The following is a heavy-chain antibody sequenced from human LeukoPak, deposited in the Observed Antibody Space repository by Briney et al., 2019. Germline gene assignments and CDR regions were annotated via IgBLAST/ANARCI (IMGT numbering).Heavy chain of an antibody. CDR2: IHTSGTT. CDR1: GGSISSGNYY. J-gene: IGHJ4*02. V-gene: IGHV4-61*02. Sequence: PSETLSLTCSVSGGSISSGNYYWSWMRQPAGKGLEWIGRIHTSGTTYYNPSVKSRVTVSVDTSKNQFSLRLNSVTAADTAVYFCARSLGVGGAPLRSCCYEYWGQGTLVTASS. D-gene: IGHD6-13*01. CDR3: ARSLGVGGAPLRSCCYEY.